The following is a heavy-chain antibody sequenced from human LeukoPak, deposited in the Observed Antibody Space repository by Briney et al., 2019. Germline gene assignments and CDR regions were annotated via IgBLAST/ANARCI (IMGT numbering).Heavy chain of an antibody. J-gene: IGHJ6*03. CDR1: DGSITNND. CDR3: ARDIASYYYYMDV. CDR2: VHYSGTT. V-gene: IGHV4-59*01. Sequence: SETLSLTCTVSDGSITNNDWSWVRQTPGKGLEFIGYVHYSGTTNYNPSLRSRVTISIDTSRKHFFLKLKSVTAADTAVYYCARDIASYYYYMDVWGKGTTVTVSS. D-gene: IGHD6-13*01.